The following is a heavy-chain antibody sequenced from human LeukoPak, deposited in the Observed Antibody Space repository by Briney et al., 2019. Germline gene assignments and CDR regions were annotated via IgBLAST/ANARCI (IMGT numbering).Heavy chain of an antibody. CDR3: ARVLLVFGVVIISHFDY. CDR2: ISAYNGNT. CDR1: GYTFNSYG. J-gene: IGHJ4*02. V-gene: IGHV1-18*01. D-gene: IGHD3-3*01. Sequence: ASVKVSCKASGYTFNSYGISWVGQAPGQGLEWMGWISAYNGNTNYAQKLQGRVTMTTDTSTSTAYMELRSLRSDDTAVYYCARVLLVFGVVIISHFDYWGQGTLVTVSS.